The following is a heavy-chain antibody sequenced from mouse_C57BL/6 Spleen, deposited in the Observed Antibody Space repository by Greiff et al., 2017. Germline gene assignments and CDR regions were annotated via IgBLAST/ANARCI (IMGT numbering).Heavy chain of an antibody. CDR2: IRNKANNHAT. V-gene: IGHV6-6*01. CDR1: GFTFSDAW. Sequence: DVKLQESGGGLVQPGGSLKLSCAASGFTFSDAWMDWVRQSPEKGLEWVAEIRNKANNHATYYAEYVKGRLTISRDDAKSRVYLQMNSITADDTGIYYCARDYGSYWCFDDWGTGTTVTVSS. D-gene: IGHD1-1*01. J-gene: IGHJ1*03. CDR3: ARDYGSYWCFDD.